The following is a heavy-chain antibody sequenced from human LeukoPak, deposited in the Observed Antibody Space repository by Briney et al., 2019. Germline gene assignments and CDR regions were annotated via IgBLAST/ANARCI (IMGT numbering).Heavy chain of an antibody. CDR1: GGSISSGGYS. J-gene: IGHJ4*02. CDR3: ARGRSPHY. CDR2: IYHSGST. V-gene: IGHV4-30-2*01. Sequence: PSQTLSLTCAVSGGSISSGGYSWSWIRQPPGKGLEWIGYIYHSGSTYYNPSLKSRVTISVDRSKNQLSLKLSSVTAADTAVYYCARGRSPHYWGQGTLVTVSS.